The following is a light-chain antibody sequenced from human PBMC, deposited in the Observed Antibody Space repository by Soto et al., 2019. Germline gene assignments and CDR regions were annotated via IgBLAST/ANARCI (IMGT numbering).Light chain of an antibody. V-gene: IGKV1-33*01. CDR1: QDISNY. CDR2: DAS. J-gene: IGKJ4*01. CDR3: QQANSFPLT. Sequence: DIQMTQSPSSLSASVGDRVTITCQASQDISNYLNWYQQKPGKAPKLLIYDASNMERGVPSRFSGSGSGTDFTLTISSLQPEDFAIYYCQQANSFPLTFGGGTKVDIK.